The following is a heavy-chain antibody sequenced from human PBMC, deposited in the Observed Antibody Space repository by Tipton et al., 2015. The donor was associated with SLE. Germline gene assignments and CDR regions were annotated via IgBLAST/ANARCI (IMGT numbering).Heavy chain of an antibody. D-gene: IGHD3-10*01. CDR1: GFTFSSYA. Sequence: SLRLSCAASGFTFSSYAMTWVRQAPGKGLEWVSTIFGSGGSTYYADSVKGHFTVSRDNSKNTLYLQMNSLRAEDTAVHYCAKDRGGTLDTNAFDIWGQGTMVTVSS. V-gene: IGHV3-23*01. CDR2: IFGSGGST. CDR3: AKDRGGTLDTNAFDI. J-gene: IGHJ3*02.